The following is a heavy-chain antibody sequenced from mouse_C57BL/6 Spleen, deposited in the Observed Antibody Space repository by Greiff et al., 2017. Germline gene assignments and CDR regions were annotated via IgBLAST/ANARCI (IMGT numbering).Heavy chain of an antibody. Sequence: EVQGVESGPGMVKPSQSLSLTCTVTGYSITSGYDWHWIRHFPGNQLEWMGYISYSGSPNYNPSLKSRISITHDTSKNHFFLKLKSVSTEYTATYYCASSLYGSSSTGFAYWGQGTLVTVSA. V-gene: IGHV3-1*01. CDR3: ASSLYGSSSTGFAY. J-gene: IGHJ3*01. CDR1: GYSITSGYD. D-gene: IGHD1-1*01. CDR2: ISYSGSP.